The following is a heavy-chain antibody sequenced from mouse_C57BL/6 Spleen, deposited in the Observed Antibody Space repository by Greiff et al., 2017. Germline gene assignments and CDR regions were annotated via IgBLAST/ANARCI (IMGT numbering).Heavy chain of an antibody. CDR1: GYTFTSYW. V-gene: IGHV1-52*01. J-gene: IGHJ3*01. CDR3: ARSSGTTVGAY. Sequence: HVQLQQPGAELVRPGSSVKLSCKASGYTFTSYWMHWVKQRPIQGLEWIGNIDPSDSETHYNQKFKDKATLTVDKSSSTAYMQLSSLTSEDSAVYYCARSSGTTVGAYWGQGTLVTVSA. D-gene: IGHD1-1*01. CDR2: IDPSDSET.